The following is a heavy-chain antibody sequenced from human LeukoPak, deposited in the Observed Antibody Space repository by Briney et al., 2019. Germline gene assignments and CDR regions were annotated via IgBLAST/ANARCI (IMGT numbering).Heavy chain of an antibody. J-gene: IGHJ4*02. V-gene: IGHV3-30*03. CDR2: ISYDGSDK. CDR3: ARDFGWISGLDY. CDR1: GFTFSTYG. Sequence: GGSLRLSCAASGFTFSTYGMHWVRQAPGKGLEWVAVISYDGSDKYYADSVKGRFTISRDNSKNTLYLQMNSLRAEDTAVYYCARDFGWISGLDYWGQGTLVTVSS. D-gene: IGHD2-2*03.